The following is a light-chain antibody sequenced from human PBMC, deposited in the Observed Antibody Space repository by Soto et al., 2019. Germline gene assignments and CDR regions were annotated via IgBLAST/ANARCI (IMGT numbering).Light chain of an antibody. CDR1: QSVSGSY. CDR2: GAS. J-gene: IGKJ1*01. CDR3: QQYGSSPRT. V-gene: IGKV3-20*01. Sequence: EMVLTQTPGTLSLSPGERVTLSCRASQSVSGSYLAWYQQKPGQAPRLLIYGASSRATGIPDRFSGSGSGTDFTLTISRLEPEDFAVYYCQQYGSSPRTFGQGTKVDIK.